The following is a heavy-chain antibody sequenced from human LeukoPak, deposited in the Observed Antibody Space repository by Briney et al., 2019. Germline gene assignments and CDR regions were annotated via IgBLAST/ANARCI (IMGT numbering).Heavy chain of an antibody. CDR2: IYHSGST. Sequence: PSETLSLTCTVSGGSISSGGYYWSWIRQPPGKGLEWIGYIYHSGSTYYNPSLKSRVTISVDTSKNQFSLKLSSVTAADTAVYYCAKRKLNNWNHRGAFDIWGQGTMVTVSS. J-gene: IGHJ3*02. CDR3: AKRKLNNWNHRGAFDI. CDR1: GGSISSGGYY. D-gene: IGHD1-14*01. V-gene: IGHV4-30-2*01.